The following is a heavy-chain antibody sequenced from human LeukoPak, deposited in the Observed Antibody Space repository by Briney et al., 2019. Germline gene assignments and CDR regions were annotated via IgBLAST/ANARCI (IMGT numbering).Heavy chain of an antibody. J-gene: IGHJ4*01. CDR3: AREGFYFFDF. CDR2: IKQDGSEK. Sequence: PGGSLRLSCAASGFTFTNNFMSWVRQVPGKGLEWVANIKQDGSEKTYADSVRGRFTIFRDNAKDSVYLQMNSLRAEDSAIYYCAREGFYFFDFWGQGTLVTASS. CDR1: GFTFTNNF. V-gene: IGHV3-7*01.